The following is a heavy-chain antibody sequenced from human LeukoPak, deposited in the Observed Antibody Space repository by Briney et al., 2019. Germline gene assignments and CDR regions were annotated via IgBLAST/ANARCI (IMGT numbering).Heavy chain of an antibody. CDR2: ISGSGGST. CDR1: GFVFDAYA. D-gene: IGHD3-16*01. V-gene: IGHV3-23*01. J-gene: IGHJ4*02. Sequence: GGSLRLSCAASGFVFDAYAMSWVRQAPGRGLEWVSAISGSGGSTYYADSVKGRFTISRDNSKNTLYLQMNSLRAEDTAVYYCAKGGGGRGSYFDYWGQGTLVTVSS. CDR3: AKGGGGRGSYFDY.